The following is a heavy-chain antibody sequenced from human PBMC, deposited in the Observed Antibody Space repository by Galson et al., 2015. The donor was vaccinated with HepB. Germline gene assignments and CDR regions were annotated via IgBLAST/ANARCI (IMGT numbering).Heavy chain of an antibody. CDR3: ARGGASFFSPFDS. CDR2: INTYSRDT. CDR1: GYTFSSYS. V-gene: IGHV1-18*01. J-gene: IGHJ5*01. D-gene: IGHD1-26*01. Sequence: SVKVSCKASGYTFSSYSITWVRQAPGQGLEWMGWINTYSRDTNYAQKFQGRVTMTADTSTTTAYMELRRLRAEDTAFYHCARGGASFFSPFDSWGQGTLVTVSS.